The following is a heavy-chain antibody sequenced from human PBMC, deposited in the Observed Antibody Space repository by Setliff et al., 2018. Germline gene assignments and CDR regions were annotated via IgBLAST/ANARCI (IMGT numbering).Heavy chain of an antibody. CDR3: ARDNTIVGATDY. V-gene: IGHV4-61*02. CDR1: GGSITSGSYY. Sequence: TLSLPCAVSGGSITSGSYYWSWIRQPAGEGLEWIGRLHTSGTTVYNPSLKGRVTISADTSTNHFSLKLTSVTAADTAVYYCARDNTIVGATDYWGQGALVTVSS. J-gene: IGHJ4*02. D-gene: IGHD1-26*01. CDR2: LHTSGTT.